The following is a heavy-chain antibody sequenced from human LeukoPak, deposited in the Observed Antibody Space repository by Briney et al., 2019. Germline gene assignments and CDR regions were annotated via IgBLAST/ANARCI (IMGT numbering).Heavy chain of an antibody. CDR3: ARGNCGGDCYAFDI. J-gene: IGHJ3*02. D-gene: IGHD2-21*02. CDR1: GYTLTELS. V-gene: IGHV1-24*01. Sequence: GASVKVSCKVSGYTLTELSMHWVRQAPGKGLEWMGGFDPEDGETIYAQKFQGRVTMTEDTSTDTAYMELRSLRSDDTAVYYCARGNCGGDCYAFDIGGQGTMVTVSS. CDR2: FDPEDGET.